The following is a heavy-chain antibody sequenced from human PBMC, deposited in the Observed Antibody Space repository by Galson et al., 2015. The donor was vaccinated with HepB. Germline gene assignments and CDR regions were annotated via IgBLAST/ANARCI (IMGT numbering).Heavy chain of an antibody. CDR3: ARVGAAIAAAGTFNTIGFDP. D-gene: IGHD6-13*01. V-gene: IGHV1-69*13. Sequence: SVKVSCKASGGTFSSYAISWVRQAPGQGLEWMGGIIPIFGTANYAQKFQGRVTITADESTSTAYMELRSLRSDDTAVYYCARVGAAIAAAGTFNTIGFDPWSQGTLVTVSS. CDR2: IIPIFGTA. CDR1: GGTFSSYA. J-gene: IGHJ5*02.